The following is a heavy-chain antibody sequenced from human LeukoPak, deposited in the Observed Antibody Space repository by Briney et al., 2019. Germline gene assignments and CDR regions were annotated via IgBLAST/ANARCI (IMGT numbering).Heavy chain of an antibody. Sequence: GGSLRLSCAASGFTFSSYGMHWVRQAPGKGLECVAVISYDGSNKYYADSVKGRFTISRDNSKNTLYLQMNSLRAEDTAVYYCAKDQRYSSGWYEFDYWGQGTLVTASS. J-gene: IGHJ4*02. D-gene: IGHD6-19*01. V-gene: IGHV3-30*18. CDR2: ISYDGSNK. CDR1: GFTFSSYG. CDR3: AKDQRYSSGWYEFDY.